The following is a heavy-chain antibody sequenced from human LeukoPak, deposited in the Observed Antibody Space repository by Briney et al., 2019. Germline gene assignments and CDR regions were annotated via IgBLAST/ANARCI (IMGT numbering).Heavy chain of an antibody. D-gene: IGHD3-10*01. J-gene: IGHJ3*02. CDR2: VDPEDGET. CDR1: GYTFTDYY. CDR3: ATVINPDAFDI. V-gene: IGHV1-69-2*01. Sequence: VASVKVSCKVSGYTFTDYYMHWVQQAPGKGLEWMGLVDPEDGETIYAEKFQGRVTITADTSTDTAYMELSSLRSEDTAVYYCATVINPDAFDIWGQGTMVTVSS.